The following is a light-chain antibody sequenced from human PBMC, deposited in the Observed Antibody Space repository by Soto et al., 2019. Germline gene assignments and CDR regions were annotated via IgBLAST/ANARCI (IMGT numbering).Light chain of an antibody. CDR1: SSDIGYYDY. CDR3: SSHSSSSAYYV. V-gene: IGLV2-14*01. Sequence: QSALTQPASVSGSPGQSSTISCTGTSSDIGYYDYVSWYQHHSGKAPKLIIYEVNNRPSGVSNRFAGSKSVNTASLTISGLQAEYEADYYCSSHSSSSAYYVFGTGTKLTVL. CDR2: EVN. J-gene: IGLJ1*01.